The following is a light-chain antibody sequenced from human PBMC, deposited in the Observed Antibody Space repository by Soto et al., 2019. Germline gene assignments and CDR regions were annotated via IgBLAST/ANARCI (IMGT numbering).Light chain of an antibody. CDR1: QSINNL. Sequence: DIQMPQSPSSLYASVGDRVTITCRASQSINNLLAWYQQKPGKAPKFLIYDVSTLESGVPSRFSGSGSGTDFTLTISSLQPEDFATYYCQQSYSTPTFGQGTKVDI. CDR2: DVS. J-gene: IGKJ1*01. V-gene: IGKV1-39*01. CDR3: QQSYSTPT.